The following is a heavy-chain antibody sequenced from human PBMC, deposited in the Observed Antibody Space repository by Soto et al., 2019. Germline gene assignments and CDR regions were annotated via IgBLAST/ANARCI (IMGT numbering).Heavy chain of an antibody. J-gene: IGHJ5*02. CDR1: GGTFSSYT. V-gene: IGHV1-69*02. Sequence: SVKVSCKASGGTFSSYTISWVRQAPGQGLEWMGRIIPILGIANYAQKFQGRVTITADKSTSTAYMELSSLRSEDTAVYYCARAPRITSSGFDPWGQGTLVTVSS. CDR2: IIPILGIA. CDR3: ARAPRITSSGFDP. D-gene: IGHD3-10*01.